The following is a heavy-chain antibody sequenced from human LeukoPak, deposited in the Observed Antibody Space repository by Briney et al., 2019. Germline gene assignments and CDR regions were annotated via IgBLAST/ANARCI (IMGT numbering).Heavy chain of an antibody. J-gene: IGHJ5*02. D-gene: IGHD3-3*01. CDR1: GGSISSGSYY. CDR2: IYTSGST. Sequence: SQTLSLTCTVSGGSISSGSYYWSWIRQPAGKGLEWIGRIYTSGSTNYNPSLKSRVTISVDTSKNQFSLKLSPVTAADTAVYYCARDFLTGTVFGVVHNWFDPWGQGTLVTVSS. CDR3: ARDFLTGTVFGVVHNWFDP. V-gene: IGHV4-61*02.